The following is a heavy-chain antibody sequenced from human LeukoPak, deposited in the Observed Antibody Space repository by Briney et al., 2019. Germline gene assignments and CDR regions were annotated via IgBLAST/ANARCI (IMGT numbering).Heavy chain of an antibody. CDR1: GGSISSSNW. CDR2: IYHSGST. J-gene: IGHJ3*02. Sequence: SETLSLTCAVSGGSISSSNWWSWVRQPPGKGLEWIGEIYHSGSTNYNPSLKSRVTISVDKSKNQFSLKLSSVTAADTAVYYCARPGNSGTDAFDIWGQGTMVTVSS. D-gene: IGHD3-10*01. CDR3: ARPGNSGTDAFDI. V-gene: IGHV4-4*02.